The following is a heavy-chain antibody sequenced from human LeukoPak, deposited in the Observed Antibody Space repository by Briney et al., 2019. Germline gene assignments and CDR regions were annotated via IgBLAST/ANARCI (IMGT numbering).Heavy chain of an antibody. V-gene: IGHV4-39*07. J-gene: IGHJ3*02. CDR1: GGSISSSSYY. D-gene: IGHD6-13*01. Sequence: PSETLSLTCTVSGGSISSSSYYWGWIRQPPGKGLEWIGSIYYSGSTYYNPSLKSRVTISVDTSKNQFSLKLSSVTAADTAVYYCARDMGIADAFDIWGQGTMVTVSS. CDR3: ARDMGIADAFDI. CDR2: IYYSGST.